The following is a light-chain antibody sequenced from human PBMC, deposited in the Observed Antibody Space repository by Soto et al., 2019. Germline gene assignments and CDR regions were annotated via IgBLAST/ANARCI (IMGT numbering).Light chain of an antibody. Sequence: EIVVTQSPGTLSLSPGERGTLSCRASQSVSRNNLAWYQQRPGQPPRLFIYGASRRAAGIPDRFSSSGSGTDFARTISSLEPADSAVYFCQQYYSPPYSFCQGTKLEIK. CDR3: QQYYSPPYS. V-gene: IGKV3-20*01. CDR1: QSVSRNN. J-gene: IGKJ2*01. CDR2: GAS.